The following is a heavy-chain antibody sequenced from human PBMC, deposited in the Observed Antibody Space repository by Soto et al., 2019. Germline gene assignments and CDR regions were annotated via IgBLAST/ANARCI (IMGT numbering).Heavy chain of an antibody. CDR2: ISHSGST. CDR3: ARWITMTYQFAY. Sequence: TLSLTFAGSGCSLSRGDYSWSWIRQPPGKGLEWIGYISHSGSTYYNPSLKRHGTISVEMSKNQFSLKLRSVTAADTDVYYCARWITMTYQFAYWGQGTLVTVSS. CDR1: GCSLSRGDYS. J-gene: IGHJ4*02. V-gene: IGHV4-30-2*01. D-gene: IGHD3-22*01.